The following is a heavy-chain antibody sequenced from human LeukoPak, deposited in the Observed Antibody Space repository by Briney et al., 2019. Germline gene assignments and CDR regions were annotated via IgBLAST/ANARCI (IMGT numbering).Heavy chain of an antibody. D-gene: IGHD3-10*01. J-gene: IGHJ6*02. V-gene: IGHV3-30*18. CDR2: ISYDGSNK. Sequence: PGGSLRLSCAASGFTFSSYGMHWVRQAPGKGLEGVAVISYDGSNKYYADSVKGRFTISRDNPKNTLYLQMNSLRAEDTAVYYCAKDEALWFGELTPDYYGMDVWGQGTTVTVSS. CDR1: GFTFSSYG. CDR3: AKDEALWFGELTPDYYGMDV.